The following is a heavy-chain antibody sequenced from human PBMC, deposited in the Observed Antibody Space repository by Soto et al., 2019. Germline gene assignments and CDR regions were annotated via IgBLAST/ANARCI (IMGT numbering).Heavy chain of an antibody. J-gene: IGHJ4*02. CDR2: INHSGST. D-gene: IGHD2-8*02. Sequence: QVQLQQWGAGLLKPSETLSLTCAVYGGSFSGYYWTWIRQPPGTGLEWIGEINHSGSTNYNPSLTSRVTISVDTSKNQFSLKLTSVTAADTAVYYCARDKITGLFDYWGQETLVTVSS. CDR3: ARDKITGLFDY. CDR1: GGSFSGYY. V-gene: IGHV4-34*01.